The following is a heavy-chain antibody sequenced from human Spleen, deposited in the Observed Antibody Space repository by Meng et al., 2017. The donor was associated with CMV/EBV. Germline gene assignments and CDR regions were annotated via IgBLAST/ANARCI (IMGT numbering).Heavy chain of an antibody. CDR3: VRGGDHCRSTSCFL. D-gene: IGHD2-2*01. V-gene: IGHV3-21*06. CDR1: HVDFSNSA. Sequence: ASHVDFSNSAMRWVRQAPGRGLEWVATSSSGGGFKKDEDSVKSRFNISRDNSKNSLYLQMNSLRVDDTAVYYCVRGGDHCRSTSCFLWGLGSLITVSS. CDR2: SSSGGGFK. J-gene: IGHJ4*02.